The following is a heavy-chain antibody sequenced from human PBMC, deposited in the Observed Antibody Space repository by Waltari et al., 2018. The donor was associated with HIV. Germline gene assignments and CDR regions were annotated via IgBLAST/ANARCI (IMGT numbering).Heavy chain of an antibody. D-gene: IGHD3-10*01. J-gene: IGHJ3*01. CDR2: IDLEDNK. CDR1: GFSLTTSGLC. CDR3: ARTKYYASGTYYNGAFDV. Sequence: QVTLTESGPALLNATQTLTLTCNVSGFSLTTSGLCVSWIRQLPGKALEWLAFIDLEDNKFFSPSLKTRLTISKDSFRNQVVLTMTNMDPVDTGSYFCARTKYYASGTYYNGAFDVWGQGTMVTVSS. V-gene: IGHV2-70*01.